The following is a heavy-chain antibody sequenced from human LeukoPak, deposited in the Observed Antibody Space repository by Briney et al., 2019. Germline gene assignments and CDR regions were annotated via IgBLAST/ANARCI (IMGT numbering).Heavy chain of an antibody. J-gene: IGHJ4*02. CDR1: GFTFSSYW. D-gene: IGHD3-22*01. V-gene: IGHV3-74*01. Sequence: GGSLRLSCAASGFTFSSYWMHWVRQAPGKGLVWVSRINTDGSSTSYADSVKGRFTISRDNAKNTLYLQMNSLRAEDTAVYYCARDWDSSGYYYVFDYWGQGTLVTVSS. CDR2: INTDGSST. CDR3: ARDWDSSGYYYVFDY.